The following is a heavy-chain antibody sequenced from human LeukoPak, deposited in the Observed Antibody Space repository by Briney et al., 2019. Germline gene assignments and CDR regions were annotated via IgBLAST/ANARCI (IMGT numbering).Heavy chain of an antibody. D-gene: IGHD3-3*01. Sequence: GGSLRLSCAASGFTFSSYAMSWVRQGPGKGLEWVALMSGSGGSPHYADSVKGRITISRDNFKNMLYLEIHSLRAEDTAIYYCAKDGEGFLEWSPPLGYWGQGTLVTVSS. J-gene: IGHJ4*02. CDR3: AKDGEGFLEWSPPLGY. CDR1: GFTFSSYA. CDR2: MSGSGGSP. V-gene: IGHV3-23*01.